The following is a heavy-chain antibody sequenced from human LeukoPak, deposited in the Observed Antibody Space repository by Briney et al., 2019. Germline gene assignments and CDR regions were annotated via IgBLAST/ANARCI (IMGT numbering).Heavy chain of an antibody. Sequence: SQTLSLTCAISGDSVSSNSAAWHWIRQSPSRGLEWLGRTYYRSKWYDDYAVSVKSRITIKPDTSKNQVSLQLNPVTPEDTAVYYCARGLGSFDYWGQGTLVTVSS. CDR3: ARGLGSFDY. CDR2: TYYRSKWYD. D-gene: IGHD7-27*01. J-gene: IGHJ4*02. CDR1: GDSVSSNSAA. V-gene: IGHV6-1*01.